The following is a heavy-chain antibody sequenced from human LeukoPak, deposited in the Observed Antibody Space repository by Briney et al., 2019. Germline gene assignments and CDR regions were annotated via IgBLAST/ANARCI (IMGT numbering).Heavy chain of an antibody. D-gene: IGHD2-15*01. CDR1: GSISSGSYY. J-gene: IGHJ4*02. CDR3: AREGRGWFDY. CDR2: IYTSGST. V-gene: IGHV4-61*02. Sequence: SETLSLTCTVSGSISSGSYYWSWIRQPAGKGLEWIGRIYTSGSTNYNPSLKSRVTISVDTSKNQFSLKLSSVTAADTAVYYCAREGRGWFDYWGQGTLVTVSS.